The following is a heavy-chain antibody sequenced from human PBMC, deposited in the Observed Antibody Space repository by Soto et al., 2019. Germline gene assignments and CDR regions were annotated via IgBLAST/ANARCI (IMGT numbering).Heavy chain of an antibody. Sequence: PGESLKISCQVSGYIFTIYWIGWVRQMPGKGLEWMGIIYPSDSDTRYSPSFQGQVTISADQSINTAYLQRDSLKASDTAIYYCARPANTVADHFDLWGQGTPVTVSS. D-gene: IGHD4-17*01. V-gene: IGHV5-51*01. CDR1: GYIFTIYW. CDR2: IYPSDSDT. CDR3: ARPANTVADHFDL. J-gene: IGHJ4*02.